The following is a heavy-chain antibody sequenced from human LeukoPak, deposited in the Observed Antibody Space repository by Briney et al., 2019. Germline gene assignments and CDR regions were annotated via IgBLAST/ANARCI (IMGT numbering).Heavy chain of an antibody. CDR3: ARISGWDYFDY. CDR2: IYYSGST. CDR1: GGSISSSSYY. J-gene: IGHJ4*02. D-gene: IGHD6-19*01. V-gene: IGHV4-61*05. Sequence: SETLSLTCTVSGGSISSSSYYWGWIRQPPGKGLEWIGYIYYSGSTNYNPSLKSRVTISVDTSKNQFSLKLSSVTAADTAVYYCARISGWDYFDYWGQGTLVTVSS.